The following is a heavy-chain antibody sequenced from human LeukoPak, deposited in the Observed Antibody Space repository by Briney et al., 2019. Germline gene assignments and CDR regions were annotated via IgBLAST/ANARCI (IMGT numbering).Heavy chain of an antibody. V-gene: IGHV3-33*01. J-gene: IGHJ4*02. CDR2: IRYDGNKK. D-gene: IGHD5-12*01. CDR1: GFTFSSYA. CDR3: ARDRGYDPHYYFDY. Sequence: GRSLRLSCAASGFTFSSYAMHWVRQAPGKGLEWVALIRYDGNKKYFEDSVKGRFTISRDNSKNTLYLQMNSLRAEDTAVYYCARDRGYDPHYYFDYWGQGTLVTVSS.